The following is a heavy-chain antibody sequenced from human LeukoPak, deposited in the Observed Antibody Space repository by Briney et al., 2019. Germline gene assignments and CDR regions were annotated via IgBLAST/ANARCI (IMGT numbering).Heavy chain of an antibody. CDR3: ARGRETYYYDSSGYYYDHFDY. CDR2: IIPILGIA. D-gene: IGHD3-22*01. V-gene: IGHV1-69*04. J-gene: IGHJ4*02. Sequence: VKVSCKAXGGTFIXXAISWVRQAPGQGLEWMGRIIPILGIANYAQKFQGRVTITADKSTSTAYMELSSLRSEDTAVYYCARGRETYYYDSSGYYYDHFDYWGQGTLVTVSS. CDR1: GGTFIXXA.